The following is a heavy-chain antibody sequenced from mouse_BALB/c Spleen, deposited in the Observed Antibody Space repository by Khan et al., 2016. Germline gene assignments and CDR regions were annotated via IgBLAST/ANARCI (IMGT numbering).Heavy chain of an antibody. Sequence: QVQLKQSGAELARPGASVKLSCKASDYTFTDFYINWVKQRTGQGLEWIGEIYPGSGDAYYNEKFKGMATLTADQSSSTAYMQLSSLTSEDSAVYFCARSGYYYGSSVWAMDYWGRGTSVTVSS. V-gene: IGHV1-77*01. D-gene: IGHD1-1*01. J-gene: IGHJ4*01. CDR3: ARSGYYYGSSVWAMDY. CDR1: DYTFTDFY. CDR2: IYPGSGDA.